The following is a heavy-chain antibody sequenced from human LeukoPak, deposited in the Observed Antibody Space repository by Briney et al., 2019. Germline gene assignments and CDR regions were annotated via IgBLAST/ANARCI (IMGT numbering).Heavy chain of an antibody. Sequence: GGSLRLSCAASGFTFSSYAMSWVRQAPGKGLEWVSAISGSGGNTYYADSVKGRITISRDNAKNSLYLQMNSLRVEDTAFYYCAKDRFFYDSGSKANWGQGTLVTVSS. D-gene: IGHD3-22*01. CDR2: ISGSGGNT. CDR1: GFTFSSYA. V-gene: IGHV3-23*01. CDR3: AKDRFFYDSGSKAN. J-gene: IGHJ4*02.